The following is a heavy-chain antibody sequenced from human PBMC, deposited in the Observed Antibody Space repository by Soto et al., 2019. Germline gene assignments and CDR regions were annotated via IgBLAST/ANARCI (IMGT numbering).Heavy chain of an antibody. D-gene: IGHD3-22*01. Sequence: SETLSLTCTVSGGSISSGDYYWSWIRQPPGRGLEWIGYIYYSGSTYYNPSLKSRVTISVDTSKNQFSLKLSSVTAADTAVYYCARGYGYDSSGYYPAGTIPGWFDPWGQGTLVTVSS. CDR1: GGSISSGDYY. CDR3: ARGYGYDSSGYYPAGTIPGWFDP. CDR2: IYYSGST. V-gene: IGHV4-30-4*01. J-gene: IGHJ5*02.